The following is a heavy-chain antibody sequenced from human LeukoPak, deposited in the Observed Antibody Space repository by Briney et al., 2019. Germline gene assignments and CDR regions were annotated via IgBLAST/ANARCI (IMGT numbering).Heavy chain of an antibody. V-gene: IGHV3-53*01. Sequence: GGSLRLSCAASGFTVSSHYVTWVRQAPGKGLEWVSVIYSGVRADYADSVKGRFTISRDNSKNTLYLQMNSLRAEDTAVYYCAKKYYYGSGSLNIGDYWGQGTLVTVSS. CDR3: AKKYYYGSGSLNIGDY. CDR2: IYSGVRA. J-gene: IGHJ4*02. CDR1: GFTVSSHY. D-gene: IGHD3-10*01.